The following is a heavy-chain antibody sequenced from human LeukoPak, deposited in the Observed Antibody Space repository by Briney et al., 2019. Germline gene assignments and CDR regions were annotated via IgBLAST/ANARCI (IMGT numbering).Heavy chain of an antibody. D-gene: IGHD3-9*01. J-gene: IGHJ4*02. Sequence: ASVKVSCKASGYTFTGYYIQWVRQAPGQGLDWMGWISLNRGGTVYAQKFQGRVTMTRGTSIGTAYMELSSLRSDDTAVYYCARVLQINFDWLFEISGYFDSWGQGTLIAVSS. CDR1: GYTFTGYY. V-gene: IGHV1-2*02. CDR3: ARVLQINFDWLFEISGYFDS. CDR2: ISLNRGGT.